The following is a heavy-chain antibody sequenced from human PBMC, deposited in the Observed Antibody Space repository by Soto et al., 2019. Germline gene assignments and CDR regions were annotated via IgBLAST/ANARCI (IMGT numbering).Heavy chain of an antibody. Sequence: LRLSCAASGFTFSSYSMNWARQAPGKGLEWVSSISSSSSYIYYADSVKGRFTISRDNAKYSLYLQMNSLRAEDTAVYYCARDPSGYFDKPDAFDIWGQGTMVTVSS. D-gene: IGHD3-9*01. J-gene: IGHJ3*02. V-gene: IGHV3-21*01. CDR2: ISSSSSYI. CDR1: GFTFSSYS. CDR3: ARDPSGYFDKPDAFDI.